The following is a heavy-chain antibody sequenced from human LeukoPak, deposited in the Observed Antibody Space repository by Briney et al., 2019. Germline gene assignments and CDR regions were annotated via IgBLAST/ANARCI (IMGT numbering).Heavy chain of an antibody. CDR1: GGSFSGYY. CDR2: INHSGST. CDR3: ARAEGYYDSSGYCFDY. J-gene: IGHJ4*02. D-gene: IGHD3-22*01. Sequence: PSETLSLTCAVYGGSFSGYYWSWIRQPPGKGLEWIGEINHSGSTNYNPSLKSRVTISVDTSKNQLSLKLSSVTAADTAVYYCARAEGYYDSSGYCFDYWGQGTLVTVSS. V-gene: IGHV4-34*01.